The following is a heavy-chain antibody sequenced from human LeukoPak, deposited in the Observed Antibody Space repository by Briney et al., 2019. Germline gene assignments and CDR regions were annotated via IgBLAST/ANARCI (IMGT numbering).Heavy chain of an antibody. CDR2: VKEDGSGE. J-gene: IGHJ4*02. D-gene: IGHD3-3*01. CDR1: GFSFSTYW. Sequence: GGSLRLSCAASGFSFSTYWMSWVRQAPGKGLEWVANVKEDGSGEFCVDSVKGRFTFSRDNRKKSLYLQMNSLRVEDTAVYYCASRGYYDFWSGSYFNYWGQGTLVTVSS. CDR3: ASRGYYDFWSGSYFNY. V-gene: IGHV3-7*01.